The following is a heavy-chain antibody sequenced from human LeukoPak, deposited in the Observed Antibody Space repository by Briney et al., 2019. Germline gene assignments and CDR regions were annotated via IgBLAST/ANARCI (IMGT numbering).Heavy chain of an antibody. CDR1: GFTVNDNY. J-gene: IGHJ4*02. Sequence: PGGSLRLSCAASGFTVNDNYMAWVRQAPGKGLEWISVMYSRGSAYYRDSVKGRFTISRDHAKNTLYLQMNRLRAEDPAVYYCARVVDWCSGGSCCFDYWGQGTLVNVSS. V-gene: IGHV3-66*01. CDR2: MYSRGSA. D-gene: IGHD2-15*01. CDR3: ARVVDWCSGGSCCFDY.